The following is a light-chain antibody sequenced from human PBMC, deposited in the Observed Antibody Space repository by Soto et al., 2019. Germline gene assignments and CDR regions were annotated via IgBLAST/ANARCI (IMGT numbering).Light chain of an antibody. CDR1: QSVTSNY. CDR3: QQYGSSPWT. V-gene: IGKV3-20*01. Sequence: IVLTQSPGTLSLSPGERATLSCRASQSVTSNYLAWYQQKPGQAPRLLIFGASIRATGIPARFSGSGSGTDFTLTISRLEPEDFAVYYCQQYGSSPWTFGQGTKVDIK. J-gene: IGKJ1*01. CDR2: GAS.